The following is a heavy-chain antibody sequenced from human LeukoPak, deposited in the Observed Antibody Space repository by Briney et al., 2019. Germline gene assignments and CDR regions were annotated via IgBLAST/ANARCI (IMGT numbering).Heavy chain of an antibody. D-gene: IGHD3-22*01. CDR2: ISAYNGNT. CDR3: ARGLDYYYDSSGYYYWFDP. CDR1: GYTFTSYD. V-gene: IGHV1-18*01. Sequence: GASVKVSCKASGYTFTSYDINWVRQAPGQGLEWMGWISAYNGNTNYAQKLQGRVTTTTDTSTSTAYMELRSLRSDDTAVYYCARGLDYYYDSSGYYYWFDPWGQGTLVTVSS. J-gene: IGHJ5*02.